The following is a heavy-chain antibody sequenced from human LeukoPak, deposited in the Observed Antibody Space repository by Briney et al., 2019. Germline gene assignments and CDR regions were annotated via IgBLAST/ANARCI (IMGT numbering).Heavy chain of an antibody. CDR2: IDEGGTTA. V-gene: IGHV3-74*03. CDR3: ITDVPLCRLDY. CDR1: GVSFTIHW. Sequence: GGSLTLSCTASGVSFTIHWWSWVRQVPGKGLVWVSRIDEGGTTAMYADSVKGRFSISKDNAKNTVNLQMNSLRAEDTGVYYCITDVPLCRLDYWGQGTLVTVSS. J-gene: IGHJ4*02. D-gene: IGHD2-2*01.